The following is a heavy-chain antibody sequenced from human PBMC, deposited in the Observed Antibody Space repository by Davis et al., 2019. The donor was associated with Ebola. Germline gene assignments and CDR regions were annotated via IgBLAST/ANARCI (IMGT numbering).Heavy chain of an antibody. CDR1: GYTFTSYG. D-gene: IGHD3-3*01. CDR2: INPSGGST. CDR3: ARGRLEDFWSGPSGDYFDY. V-gene: IGHV1-46*01. Sequence: ASVKVSCKASGYTFTSYGINWVRQAPGQGLEWMGIINPSGGSTSYAQKFQGRVTMTRDTSTSTVYMELRSLRSDDTAVYYCARGRLEDFWSGPSGDYFDYWGQGTLVTVSS. J-gene: IGHJ4*02.